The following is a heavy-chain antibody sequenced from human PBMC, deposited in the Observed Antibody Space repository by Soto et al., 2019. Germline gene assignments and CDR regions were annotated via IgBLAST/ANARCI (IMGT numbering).Heavy chain of an antibody. CDR2: IYYSGST. J-gene: IGHJ4*02. V-gene: IGHV4-61*01. CDR1: GGSVSSGSYY. D-gene: IGHD1-26*01. Sequence: PSETLSLTCTVSGGSVSSGSYYWSWIRQPPGKGLEWIGYIYYSGSTNYNPSLKSRVTISVDTSKNQFSLKLSSVTAADTAVYYCARDVGATTVIDYWGQGTLVTVSS. CDR3: ARDVGATTVIDY.